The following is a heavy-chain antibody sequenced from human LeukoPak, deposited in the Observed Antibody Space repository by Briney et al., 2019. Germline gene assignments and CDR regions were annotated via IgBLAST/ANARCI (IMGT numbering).Heavy chain of an antibody. V-gene: IGHV4-59*13. CDR1: GVSITTYY. J-gene: IGHJ6*03. CDR3: ARVKQWLVRLDYYYYMDV. CDR2: IYYSGST. Sequence: SETLSLTCTVSGVSITTYYWSWIRQPPGKGLEWIGYIYYSGSTNYNPSLKSRVTISVDTSKNQFSLKLSSVTAADTAVYYCARVKQWLVRLDYYYYMDVWGKGTTVTVSS. D-gene: IGHD6-19*01.